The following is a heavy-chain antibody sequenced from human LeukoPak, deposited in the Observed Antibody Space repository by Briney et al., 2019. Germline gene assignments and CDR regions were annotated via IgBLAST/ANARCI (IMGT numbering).Heavy chain of an antibody. CDR3: ARGEWFGELLYAFDI. CDR2: IYHSGST. J-gene: IGHJ3*02. D-gene: IGHD3-10*01. CDR1: GGSISSGGYS. Sequence: SETLSLTCAVSGGSISSGGYSWSWIRQPPGKGLEWIGYIYHSGSTYYNPSLKSRVTISVDRSKNQFSLKLSSVTAADTAVYYCARGEWFGELLYAFDIWGQGTMVTVSS. V-gene: IGHV4-30-2*01.